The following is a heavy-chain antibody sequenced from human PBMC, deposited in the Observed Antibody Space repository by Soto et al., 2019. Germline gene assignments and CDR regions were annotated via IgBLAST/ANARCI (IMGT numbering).Heavy chain of an antibody. Sequence: GGSLRLSCAASGFNFSTFAMSWVRQAPGKGLEWVSSISGSGGTTRYPDSAKGRFTVSRDNSKNTLWLQMSSLRVEDTAVYYCAKSIETTYCSTSTCYDWAEYFELWGQGTLVTVSS. D-gene: IGHD2-2*01. CDR3: AKSIETTYCSTSTCYDWAEYFEL. CDR2: ISGSGGTT. V-gene: IGHV3-23*01. J-gene: IGHJ1*01. CDR1: GFNFSTFA.